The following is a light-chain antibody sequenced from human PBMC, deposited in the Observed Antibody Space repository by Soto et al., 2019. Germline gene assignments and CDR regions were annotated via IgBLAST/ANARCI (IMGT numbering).Light chain of an antibody. CDR1: QSISSY. CDR3: QQSYSTPQT. V-gene: IGKV1-39*01. Sequence: DIQMTQSPSSLSASVGDRVTITCRASQSISSYLNWYQQKPGKAPKLLIYAASSLQSGVPSRFSGSGSGTDFTLTISSLQPEDFATYSCQQSYSTPQTSGQGTKV. CDR2: AAS. J-gene: IGKJ1*01.